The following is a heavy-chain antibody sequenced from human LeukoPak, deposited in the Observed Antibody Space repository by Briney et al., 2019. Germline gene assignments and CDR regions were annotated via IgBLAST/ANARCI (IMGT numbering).Heavy chain of an antibody. Sequence: PGRSLRLSCAASGFIFSSYGMHWVRQAPGKGLEWVAVIWYDGSNKYYADSVKGRFTISRDNSKNTLYLQMNSLRAEDTAVYYCAKADSSGYYYGNYYYYYMDVWGKGTTVTVSS. CDR3: AKADSSGYYYGNYYYYYMDV. J-gene: IGHJ6*03. V-gene: IGHV3-33*06. CDR1: GFIFSSYG. CDR2: IWYDGSNK. D-gene: IGHD3-22*01.